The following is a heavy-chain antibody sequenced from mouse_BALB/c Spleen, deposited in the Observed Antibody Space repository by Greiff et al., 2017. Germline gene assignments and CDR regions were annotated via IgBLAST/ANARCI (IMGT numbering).Heavy chain of an antibody. Sequence: QVQLQQSGAELMKPGASVKISCKATGYTFSSYWIEWVKQRPGHGLEWIGEILPGSGSTNYNEKFKGKATFTADTSSNTAYMQLSSLTSEDSAVYYCARGYDYDGYYARDYGGQGTSVTVST. CDR1: GYTFSSYW. V-gene: IGHV1-9*01. D-gene: IGHD2-4*01. CDR3: ARGYDYDGYYARDY. CDR2: ILPGSGST. J-gene: IGHJ4*01.